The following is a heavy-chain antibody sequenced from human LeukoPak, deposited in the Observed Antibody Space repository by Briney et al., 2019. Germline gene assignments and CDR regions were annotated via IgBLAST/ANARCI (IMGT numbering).Heavy chain of an antibody. D-gene: IGHD2-2*02. CDR1: GGSISSSSYY. CDR2: IYYSGST. J-gene: IGHJ4*02. V-gene: IGHV4-39*07. CDR3: ARDLAVVPDCSSTSCYTEYFDY. Sequence: SETLSLTCTVSGGSISSSSYYWGWIRQPPGKGLEWIGSIYYSGSTYYNPSLKSRVTISVDTSKSQFSLKLSSVTAADTAVYYCARDLAVVPDCSSTSCYTEYFDYWGQGTLVTVSS.